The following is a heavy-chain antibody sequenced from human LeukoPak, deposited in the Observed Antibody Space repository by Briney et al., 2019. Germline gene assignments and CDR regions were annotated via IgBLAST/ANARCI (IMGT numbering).Heavy chain of an antibody. V-gene: IGHV3-74*01. J-gene: IGHJ6*03. Sequence: PGGSLRLSCAASGFTFSNYWMHWVRQTPGKGLVWVSRINSDASVTTYADSVKGRFTISRDNAKNTLYLQMNSLRAEDTAVYYCAREIVVVVAATPGSYYYYYMDVWGKGTTVTVSS. CDR2: INSDASVT. CDR1: GFTFSNYW. D-gene: IGHD2-15*01. CDR3: AREIVVVVAATPGSYYYYYMDV.